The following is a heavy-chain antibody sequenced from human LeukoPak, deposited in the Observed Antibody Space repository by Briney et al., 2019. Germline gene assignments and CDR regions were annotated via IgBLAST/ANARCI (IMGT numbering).Heavy chain of an antibody. CDR2: IKSKTDGGTT. V-gene: IGHV3-15*01. Sequence: GGSLRLSCAASGFTFSNAWMSWVRQAPGKGLEWVGRIKSKTDGGTTDYAAPVKGRFTISRDDSKNTLYLQMNSLKTEDTAVYYCTTDKWYRGPVVVPAAIGDWFDPWGQGTLVTVSS. J-gene: IGHJ5*02. CDR1: GFTFSNAW. D-gene: IGHD2-2*02. CDR3: TTDKWYRGPVVVPAAIGDWFDP.